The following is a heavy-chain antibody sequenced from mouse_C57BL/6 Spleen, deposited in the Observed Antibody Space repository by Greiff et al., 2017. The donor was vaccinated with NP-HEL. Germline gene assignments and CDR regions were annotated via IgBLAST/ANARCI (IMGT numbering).Heavy chain of an antibody. J-gene: IGHJ2*01. D-gene: IGHD1-1*01. V-gene: IGHV3-6*01. CDR3: ATSLRRYFDY. CDR2: ISYDGSN. CDR1: GYSITSGYY. Sequence: ESGPGLVKPSQSLSLTCSVTGYSITSGYYWNWIRQFPGNKLEWMGYISYDGSNNYNPSLKNRISITRDTSKHQFFLKLNSVTTEDTATYYCATSLRRYFDYWGQGTTLTVSS.